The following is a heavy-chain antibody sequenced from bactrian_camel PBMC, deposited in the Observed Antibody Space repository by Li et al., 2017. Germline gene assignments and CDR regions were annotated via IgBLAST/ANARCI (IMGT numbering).Heavy chain of an antibody. D-gene: IGHD6*01. CDR1: GYTGSNYC. J-gene: IGHJ4*01. V-gene: IGHV3S40*01. Sequence: DVQLVESGGGLVQPGGSLRLSCAASGYTGSNYCMGWFRQAPGKGLEWVSTINSGGGNQYYSDSVKGRFTISRDNAKNTLSLQLNSLKPEDTAVYYCAADSSSWYHYYCWGRGTQVTVS. CDR2: INSGGGNQ. CDR3: AADSSSWYHYYC.